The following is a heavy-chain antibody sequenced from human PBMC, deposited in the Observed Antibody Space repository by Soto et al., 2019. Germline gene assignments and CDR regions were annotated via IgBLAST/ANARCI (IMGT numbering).Heavy chain of an antibody. Sequence: SETLSLTCTVSGDSISSSNYYWGLIRQPPGKGLEWIGTIYYSGTTYYNPSLKSRVTISVDTSKNQFSLKLSSVTAADTAVYYCATIVGALYNWFDPWGQGTLVTVSS. D-gene: IGHD1-26*01. CDR1: GDSISSSNYY. CDR3: ATIVGALYNWFDP. CDR2: IYYSGTT. J-gene: IGHJ5*02. V-gene: IGHV4-39*01.